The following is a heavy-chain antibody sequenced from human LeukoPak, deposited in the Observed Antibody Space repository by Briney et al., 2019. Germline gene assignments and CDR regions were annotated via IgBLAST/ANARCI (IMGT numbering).Heavy chain of an antibody. J-gene: IGHJ4*02. D-gene: IGHD4-23*01. CDR1: GGSISSGDYY. V-gene: IGHV4-30-4*01. CDR2: IYYSGST. Sequence: SETLSLTCTVSGGSISSGDYYWSWIRQPPGKGLEWIGYIYYSGSTYYNPSLKSRVTISVDTSKNQFSLKLGSVTAADTAVYYCARDSGYGNSDYFDYWGQGTLVTVSS. CDR3: ARDSGYGNSDYFDY.